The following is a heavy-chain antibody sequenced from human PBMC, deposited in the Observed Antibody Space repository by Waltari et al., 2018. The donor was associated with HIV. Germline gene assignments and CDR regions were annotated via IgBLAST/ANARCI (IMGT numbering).Heavy chain of an antibody. CDR1: GFSFSYYS. CDR2: ISRDSRYI. Sequence: DVQLVAPGGGLVQTWVSLRLACAGSGFSFSYYSMNWVRQAPGKGLEWVSSISRDSRYIYYADSVKGRFTISRDNARNSLFLQMNSLRADDTAVYYCVRGGEGTYGDYWGQGTLVTVSS. V-gene: IGHV3-21*01. D-gene: IGHD3-16*01. CDR3: VRGGEGTYGDY. J-gene: IGHJ4*02.